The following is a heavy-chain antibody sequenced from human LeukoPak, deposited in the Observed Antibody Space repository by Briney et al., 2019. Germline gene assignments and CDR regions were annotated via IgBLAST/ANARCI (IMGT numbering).Heavy chain of an antibody. CDR1: GFTFSSYS. CDR2: ISHDGSNK. V-gene: IGHV3-30*18. CDR3: AKNYYDSSGFYAFDI. Sequence: PGGSLRLSCAASGFTFSSYSMNWVRQAPGKGLEWVAIISHDGSNKYHTDSVKGRFTISRDNSEDTLYLQMNSLRAEDTAVYYCAKNYYDSSGFYAFDIWGQGTMVTVSS. D-gene: IGHD3-22*01. J-gene: IGHJ3*02.